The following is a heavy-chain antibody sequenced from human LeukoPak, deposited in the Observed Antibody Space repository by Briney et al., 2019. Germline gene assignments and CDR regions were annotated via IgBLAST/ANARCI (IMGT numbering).Heavy chain of an antibody. V-gene: IGHV3-7*01. CDR1: GFTLSSYW. J-gene: IGHJ5*02. CDR2: IKQDGSEK. Sequence: PGGSLRLSCAPSGFTLSSYWMSWVRQAPGKGQEWVANIKQDGSEKYYVDSVKGRFTISRDNAQNSLYLQMNSLRAEDTAVYYCARDYRGGTWFDPWGQGTLVTVSS. D-gene: IGHD3-16*01. CDR3: ARDYRGGTWFDP.